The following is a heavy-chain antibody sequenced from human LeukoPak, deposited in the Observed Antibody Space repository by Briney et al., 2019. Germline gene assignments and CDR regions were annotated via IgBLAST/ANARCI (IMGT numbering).Heavy chain of an antibody. D-gene: IGHD3-9*01. CDR3: AKSSLRYFDWSNFDY. CDR2: ISGSGGST. Sequence: GGSLRLSCAASGFTLSSYAMSWVRQAPGRGLEWVSAISGSGGSTYYADSVKGRFTISRDNSKNTLYLQMNSLRAEDTAVYYCAKSSLRYFDWSNFDYWGQGTLVTVSS. V-gene: IGHV3-23*01. J-gene: IGHJ4*02. CDR1: GFTLSSYA.